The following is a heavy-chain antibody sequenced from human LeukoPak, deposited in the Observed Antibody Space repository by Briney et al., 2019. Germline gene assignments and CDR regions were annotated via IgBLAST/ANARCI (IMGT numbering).Heavy chain of an antibody. J-gene: IGHJ4*02. Sequence: PGGSLRLSRAASGFTFSSYGMHWVRQAPGKGLEWVAVIWYDGSNKYYADSVKGRFTISRDNSKNTLYLQMNSLRAEDTAVYYCARADYYDSSGYYDYWGQGTLVTVSS. CDR3: ARADYYDSSGYYDY. CDR2: IWYDGSNK. CDR1: GFTFSSYG. V-gene: IGHV3-33*01. D-gene: IGHD3-22*01.